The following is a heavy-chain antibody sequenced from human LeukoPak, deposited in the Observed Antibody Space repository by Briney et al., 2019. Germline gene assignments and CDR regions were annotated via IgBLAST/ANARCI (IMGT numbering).Heavy chain of an antibody. J-gene: IGHJ5*02. CDR3: ARRTVTHNWFDP. CDR1: GGSISSGSYY. Sequence: TSGTLSLTCTVSGGSISSGSYYWSWIRQPAGKGLEWIGRIYTSGSTNYNPSLKSRVTISVDTSKNQFSLKLSSVTAADTAVYYCARRTVTHNWFDPWGQGTLVTVSS. D-gene: IGHD4-11*01. CDR2: IYTSGST. V-gene: IGHV4-61*02.